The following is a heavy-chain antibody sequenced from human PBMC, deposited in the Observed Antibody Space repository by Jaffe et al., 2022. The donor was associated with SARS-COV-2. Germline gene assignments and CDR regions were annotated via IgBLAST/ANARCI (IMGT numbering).Heavy chain of an antibody. CDR2: IYPGDSDT. J-gene: IGHJ6*03. CDR1: GYSFTTYW. CDR3: ARQVAYSSTLFSAHYYYYMDV. D-gene: IGHD6-13*01. Sequence: EVQLVQSGAEVKKPGESLKISCKGSGYSFTTYWIGWVRQMPGKGLEWMGIIYPGDSDTRYSPSFQGQVTISADTSINTAYLQWSALKASDTAIYYCARQVAYSSTLFSAHYYYYMDVWGKGTTVTVSS. V-gene: IGHV5-51*01.